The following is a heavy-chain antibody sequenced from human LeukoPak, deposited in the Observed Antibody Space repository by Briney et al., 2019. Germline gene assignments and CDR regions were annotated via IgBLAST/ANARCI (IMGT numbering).Heavy chain of an antibody. D-gene: IGHD3-22*01. CDR3: AKVVPPPSYYDSSGWFDY. CDR1: GFTFSSYA. Sequence: GGSLRLSCAASGFTFSSYAMSWDRQAPGKGLEWVSAISGSGGSTYYADSVKGRFTISRDNSKNTLYLQMNSLRAEDTAVYYCAKVVPPPSYYDSSGWFDYWGQGTLVTVSS. V-gene: IGHV3-23*01. J-gene: IGHJ4*02. CDR2: ISGSGGST.